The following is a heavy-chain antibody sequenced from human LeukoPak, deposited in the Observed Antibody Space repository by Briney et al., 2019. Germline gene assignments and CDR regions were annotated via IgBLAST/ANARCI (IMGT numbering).Heavy chain of an antibody. D-gene: IGHD6-19*01. CDR2: INPSGGST. CDR1: GYTFTNYY. Sequence: ASVKVSCKASGYTFTNYYIHWVRQAPGQGLEWLGIINPSGGSTSYAQRFQSRVTMTRDTSTSTVYMELISLRSEDAAVYYCARGTPLGAVAANFYYYGMDVWGQGTTVTVSS. V-gene: IGHV1-46*01. CDR3: ARGTPLGAVAANFYYYGMDV. J-gene: IGHJ6*02.